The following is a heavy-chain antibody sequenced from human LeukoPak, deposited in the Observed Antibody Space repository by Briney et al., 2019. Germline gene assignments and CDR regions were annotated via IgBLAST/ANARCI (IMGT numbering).Heavy chain of an antibody. J-gene: IGHJ6*02. CDR2: ISAYNGNT. Sequence: GASVKVSCKASDYTFTSYGISWVRQAPGQGLEWMGWISAYNGNTNYAQKLQGRVTMTTDTSTSTAYMELRSLRSDDTAVYYCARDQLVGNYYYYGMDVWGQGTTVTVSS. CDR1: DYTFTSYG. V-gene: IGHV1-18*01. D-gene: IGHD6-13*01. CDR3: ARDQLVGNYYYYGMDV.